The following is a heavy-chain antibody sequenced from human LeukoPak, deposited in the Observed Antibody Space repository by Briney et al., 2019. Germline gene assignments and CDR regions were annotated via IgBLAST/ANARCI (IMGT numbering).Heavy chain of an antibody. D-gene: IGHD1-7*01. V-gene: IGHV4-34*01. Sequence: PSETLSLTCAVYGGSFSGYYWSWIRQPPGKGLEWIGEINHSGSTNYNPSLKSRVTISVDTSKNQFSLKLSSVTAADTAVYYCARGTWGTGTRFYFDYWGQGTLVTVSS. CDR3: ARGTWGTGTRFYFDY. CDR1: GGSFSGYY. CDR2: INHSGST. J-gene: IGHJ4*02.